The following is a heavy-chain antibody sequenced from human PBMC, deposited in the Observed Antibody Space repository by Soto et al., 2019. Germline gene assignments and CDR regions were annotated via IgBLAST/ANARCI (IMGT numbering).Heavy chain of an antibody. CDR1: GYTFTSYD. CDR2: MNPNSGDT. CDR3: ARGPSRLIMIADPDYRSRWLDP. J-gene: IGHJ5*02. V-gene: IGHV1-8*01. D-gene: IGHD3-22*01. Sequence: QVQLVQSGAEVKKPGASVKVSCKTSGYTFTSYDINWVRQATGQKLEWMGWMNPNSGDTGYAQKSQGKVTMTRNTAISTATMDLTRLSSEDTAVDYCARGPSRLIMIADPDYRSRWLDPWGQGTLVSVSS.